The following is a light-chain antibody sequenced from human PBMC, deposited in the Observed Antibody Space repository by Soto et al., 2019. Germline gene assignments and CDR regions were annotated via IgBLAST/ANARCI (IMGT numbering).Light chain of an antibody. CDR1: QSVSSN. J-gene: IGKJ1*01. CDR3: QQYGSSPQT. CDR2: GAS. Sequence: EIVLTQSPGTLSLSPGERATLSCRASQSVSSNLAWYQQKPGQAPRLLIYGASSRATGIPVRFSGSGSGTDFTLTISRLEPEDFAVYYCQQYGSSPQTFGQGTKVDIK. V-gene: IGKV3-20*01.